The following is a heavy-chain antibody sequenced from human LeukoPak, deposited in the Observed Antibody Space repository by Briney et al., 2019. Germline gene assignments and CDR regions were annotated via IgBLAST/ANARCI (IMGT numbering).Heavy chain of an antibody. J-gene: IGHJ4*02. CDR1: GYTFTNYY. V-gene: IGHV1-46*01. Sequence: ASVKVSCTASGYTFTNYYMHWVRQATGQGLEWMGIINPSGGSTSYAQKFQGRVTMTRDTSTSTVYMELSSLRSEDTAVYYCARARMLPLDYWGQGTLVTVSS. CDR3: ARARMLPLDY. CDR2: INPSGGST. D-gene: IGHD3-16*01.